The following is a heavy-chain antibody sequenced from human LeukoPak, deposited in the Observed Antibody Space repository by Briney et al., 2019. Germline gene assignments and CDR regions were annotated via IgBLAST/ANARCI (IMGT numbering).Heavy chain of an antibody. CDR1: GGSISSSHW. J-gene: IGHJ4*02. V-gene: IGHV4-4*02. CDR2: IHHSGST. CDR3: AREFVQGSSLPYFDC. D-gene: IGHD1-26*01. Sequence: SEILSLTCTVSGGSISSSHWWGWVRQPPGKGLEWVGEIHHSGSTNSNPSLKSRLTISVDKSKNQFSLRLNSVTAADTAVYYCAREFVQGSSLPYFDCWGQGTLVTVSS.